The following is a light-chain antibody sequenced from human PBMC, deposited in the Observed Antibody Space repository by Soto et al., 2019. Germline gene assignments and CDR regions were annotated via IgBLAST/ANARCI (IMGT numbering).Light chain of an antibody. V-gene: IGKV3-15*01. Sequence: EIVMTQSPATLSVSPGERATLSCRASESISSKLAWYQQKPGQAPRLLIYETSTRATGIPARFSGSGSGTEFTLTISSLQSEDVAGYYCQQYTKWWTFGQGTKVEIK. CDR1: ESISSK. CDR3: QQYTKWWT. J-gene: IGKJ1*01. CDR2: ETS.